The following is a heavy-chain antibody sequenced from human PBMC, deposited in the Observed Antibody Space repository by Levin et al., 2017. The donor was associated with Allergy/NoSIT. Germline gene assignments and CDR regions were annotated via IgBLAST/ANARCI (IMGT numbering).Heavy chain of an antibody. Sequence: SETLSLTCTVSGGSISSYYWSWIRQPPGRGLEWIGDIYYSGSTNYNPSLKSRVTISVDTSKKQFSLKLRSVAAADTAVYYCARELFIAVGGTRREWFDPWGQGTLVTVSS. V-gene: IGHV4-59*01. D-gene: IGHD6-19*01. CDR3: ARELFIAVGGTRREWFDP. J-gene: IGHJ5*02. CDR1: GGSISSYY. CDR2: IYYSGST.